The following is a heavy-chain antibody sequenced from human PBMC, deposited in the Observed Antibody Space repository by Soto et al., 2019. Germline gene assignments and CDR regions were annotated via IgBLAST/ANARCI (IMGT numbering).Heavy chain of an antibody. CDR2: IKSKTDGGTA. CDR1: GFTFSNAW. Sequence: PGGSLRLSCAASGFTFSNAWMNWVRQAPGKGLEWVGRIKSKTDGGTADYAAPVKGRFTISRDDSKNKLYLQMNSLKTEDTAVYYCTTDLYSSGWYGGMDVWGQGTTVTVSS. J-gene: IGHJ6*02. D-gene: IGHD6-19*01. V-gene: IGHV3-15*07. CDR3: TTDLYSSGWYGGMDV.